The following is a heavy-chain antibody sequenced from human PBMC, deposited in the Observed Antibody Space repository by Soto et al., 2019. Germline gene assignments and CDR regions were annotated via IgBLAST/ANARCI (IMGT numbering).Heavy chain of an antibody. CDR2: INPSGGST. CDR3: ARGFSSGWPFGY. D-gene: IGHD6-19*01. CDR1: GYTFTNYY. Sequence: QVQLVQSGAEVKKPGASVKVSCKASGYTFTNYYMHWVRQAPGQGLEWMGIINPSGGSTTYAQKFQGRVTMTRDTSTSTVYMELSSLRSEDTAVYYCARGFSSGWPFGYWGQGTPVIVSS. J-gene: IGHJ4*02. V-gene: IGHV1-46*01.